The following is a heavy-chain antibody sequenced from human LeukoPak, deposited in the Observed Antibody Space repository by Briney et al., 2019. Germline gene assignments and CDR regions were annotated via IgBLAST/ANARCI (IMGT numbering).Heavy chain of an antibody. CDR1: GGSISSGDYY. Sequence: SETLPLTCTVSGGSISSGDYYWSWIRQPPGKGLEWIGYIYYSGSTYYNPSLKSRVTISVDTSKNQFSLKLSSVTAADTAVYYCASTEAASYYYGMDVWGKGTTVTVSS. J-gene: IGHJ6*04. CDR3: ASTEAASYYYGMDV. CDR2: IYYSGST. V-gene: IGHV4-30-4*01. D-gene: IGHD6-13*01.